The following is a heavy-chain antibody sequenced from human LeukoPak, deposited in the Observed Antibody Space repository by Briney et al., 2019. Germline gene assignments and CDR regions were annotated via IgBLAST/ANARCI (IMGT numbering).Heavy chain of an antibody. CDR1: GGSISSSSYY. CDR2: IYYSGST. CDR3: ARDALGIVVVPAAAYFDY. V-gene: IGHV4-39*07. J-gene: IGHJ4*02. Sequence: PETLSLTCTVSGGSISSSSYYWGWIRQPPGKGLEWIGSIYYSGSTYYNPSLKSRVTISVDTSKNQFSLKLSSVTAADTAVYYCARDALGIVVVPAAAYFDYWGQGTLVTVSS. D-gene: IGHD2-2*01.